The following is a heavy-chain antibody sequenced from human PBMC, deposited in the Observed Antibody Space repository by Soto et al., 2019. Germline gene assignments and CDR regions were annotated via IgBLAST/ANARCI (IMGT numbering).Heavy chain of an antibody. D-gene: IGHD6-19*01. J-gene: IGHJ4*02. CDR2: ISATGGST. V-gene: IGHV3-23*01. CDR1: GFSFSDYA. CDR3: AKASSAWYDSKSYYFDD. Sequence: EVQLLDSGGGLVQPGGSLRLSCAASGFSFSDYAMNWVRQAPGKGLEWVSEISATGGSTFYADFEKGRFTISRDNSKNTLYLHLTSLRDEDTARYYCAKASSAWYDSKSYYFDDWGPGTLVTVSS.